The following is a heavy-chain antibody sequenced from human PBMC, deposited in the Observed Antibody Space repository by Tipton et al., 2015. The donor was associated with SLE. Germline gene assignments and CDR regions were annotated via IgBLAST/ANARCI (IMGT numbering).Heavy chain of an antibody. CDR1: GGSISSHY. CDR2: IYYSGST. D-gene: IGHD2-2*01. J-gene: IGHJ4*02. V-gene: IGHV4-59*11. Sequence: TLSLTCTVSGGSISSHYWSWIRQPPGKGLEWIGYIYYSGSTNYNPSLKSRVTISVDTSKNQFSLKLSSVTAADTAVYYCARSREAYCTTTSCPGVYGYWGQGTLVTVSS. CDR3: ARSREAYCTTTSCPGVYGY.